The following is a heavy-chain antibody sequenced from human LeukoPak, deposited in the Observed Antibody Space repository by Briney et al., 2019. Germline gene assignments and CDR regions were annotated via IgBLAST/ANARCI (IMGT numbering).Heavy chain of an antibody. CDR2: ISSSGSTI. D-gene: IGHD5-12*01. CDR1: GFTFSSYE. Sequence: GGSLRLSCGASGFTFSSYEMNRVRQAPGKGLEWVSYISSSGSTIYYADSVKGRFTISRDNAKNSLYLQMNSLRAEDMAVYYCARDQFGGYDNVMDVRGKGTTVTVSS. V-gene: IGHV3-48*03. J-gene: IGHJ6*03. CDR3: ARDQFGGYDNVMDV.